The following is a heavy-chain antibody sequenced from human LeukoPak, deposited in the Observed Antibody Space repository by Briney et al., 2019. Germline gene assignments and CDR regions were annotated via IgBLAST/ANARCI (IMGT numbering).Heavy chain of an antibody. CDR2: INPNSGGT. CDR1: GYTFTGYY. J-gene: IGHJ6*03. D-gene: IGHD2-2*01. CDR3: AREVGDIVVVPAAIGYYYYMDV. Sequence: ASVKVSCKASGYTFTGYYMHWVRQAPEQGLEWMGWINPNSGGTNYAQTFQGRVTMTRDTSISTAYMELSRLRSDDTAVYYCAREVGDIVVVPAAIGYYYYMDVWGKGTTVTVSS. V-gene: IGHV1-2*02.